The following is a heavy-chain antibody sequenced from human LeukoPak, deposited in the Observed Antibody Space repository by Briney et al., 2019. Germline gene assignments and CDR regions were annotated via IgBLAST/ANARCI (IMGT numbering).Heavy chain of an antibody. CDR2: ISSSSSYA. CDR1: GFTFSDYY. V-gene: IGHV3-11*03. D-gene: IGHD1-26*01. CDR3: ASMGRGSRGDY. J-gene: IGHJ4*02. Sequence: GGSLRLSCAASGFTFSDYYMSWIRQAPGKGLEWVSYISSSSSYANYADSVKGRFTISRDNAKNSLYLQMNSLRAEDTAVYYCASMGRGSRGDYWGQGTLVTVSS.